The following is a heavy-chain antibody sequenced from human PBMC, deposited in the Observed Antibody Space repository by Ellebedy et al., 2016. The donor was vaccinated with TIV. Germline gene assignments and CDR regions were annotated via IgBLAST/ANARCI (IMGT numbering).Heavy chain of an antibody. CDR1: GSTFSGSA. V-gene: IGHV3-73*01. Sequence: GESLKISCAASGSTFSGSAMHWVRQASGKGLEWVGRIRSKANSYATEYTASVNGRFTISRDDSKKTAYLQMNSLETEDTAVYYCAITYYYDSSGYTIDYWGQGTLVTVTS. D-gene: IGHD3-22*01. CDR2: IRSKANSYAT. CDR3: AITYYYDSSGYTIDY. J-gene: IGHJ4*02.